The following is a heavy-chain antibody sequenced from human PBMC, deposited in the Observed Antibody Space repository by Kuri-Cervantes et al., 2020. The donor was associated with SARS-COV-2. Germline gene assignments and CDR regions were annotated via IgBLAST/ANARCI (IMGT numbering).Heavy chain of an antibody. J-gene: IGHJ5*02. CDR3: ARTPGYYYDSSGYYSNWFDP. D-gene: IGHD3-22*01. CDR2: IYHSGST. V-gene: IGHV4-4*02. Sequence: WVRQPPGKGLEWIGEIYHSGSTNYNPSLKSRVTISVDKSKNQFSLKLSSVTAADTAVYYCARTPGYYYDSSGYYSNWFDPWGQGTLVTVSS.